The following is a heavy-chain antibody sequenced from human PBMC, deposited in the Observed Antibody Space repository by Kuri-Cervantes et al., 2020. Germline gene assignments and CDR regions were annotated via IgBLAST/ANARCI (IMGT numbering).Heavy chain of an antibody. Sequence: GESLKISCAASGLTVSSNYMNWVRQAPGKGLEWVAAISYDGSNKYYADSVKGRFTISRDNSKNTLYLQMNSLRAEDTAVYYCARDPDDILTGSSHYYYYYGMDVWGQGTTVTVSS. J-gene: IGHJ6*02. V-gene: IGHV3-30-3*01. CDR3: ARDPDDILTGSSHYYYYYGMDV. CDR1: GLTVSSNY. D-gene: IGHD3-9*01. CDR2: ISYDGSNK.